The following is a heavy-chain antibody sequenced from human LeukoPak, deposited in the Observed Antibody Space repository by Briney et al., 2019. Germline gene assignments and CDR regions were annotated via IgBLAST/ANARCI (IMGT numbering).Heavy chain of an antibody. V-gene: IGHV1-18*04. CDR1: GYTFTSYY. Sequence: ASVKVSCKASGYTFTSYYMHWVRQAPGQALEWMGWISAYIGYTNYAQKLQGRVTMTTDTSTSTAYMELRSLRSDDTAVYYCARDDVFKDGYCSSTSCLGDAFDIWGQGTMVTVSS. CDR2: ISAYIGYT. D-gene: IGHD2-2*03. CDR3: ARDDVFKDGYCSSTSCLGDAFDI. J-gene: IGHJ3*02.